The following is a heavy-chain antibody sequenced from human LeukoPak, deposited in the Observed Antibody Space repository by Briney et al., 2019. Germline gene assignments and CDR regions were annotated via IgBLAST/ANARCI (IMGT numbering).Heavy chain of an antibody. D-gene: IGHD1-7*01. J-gene: IGHJ4*02. CDR2: IYPGDSDT. CDR1: GYIFTSYW. Sequence: GASLQISCKCSGYIFTSYWSGWVRQMPGKGLEWMGIIYPGDSDTRYSPSFQGQVTISADKSISTAFLQWSSLKASDTAMYYCARSPEELPDYWGQGTLVTVSS. V-gene: IGHV5-51*01. CDR3: ARSPEELPDY.